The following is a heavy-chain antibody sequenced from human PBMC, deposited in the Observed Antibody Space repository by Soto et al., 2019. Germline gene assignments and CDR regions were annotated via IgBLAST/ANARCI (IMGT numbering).Heavy chain of an antibody. CDR3: GKVLVGATGHTDSDS. D-gene: IGHD2-15*01. V-gene: IGHV4-59*04. CDR2: IDDNGVT. J-gene: IGHJ4*02. CDR1: GGSINTYY. Sequence: ETLSLTCAVSGGSINTYYWSWVRQPPGKGLELIGNIDDNGVTYSNPSLKSRVTISRDTSKNQCSLKLTSVTAADTALYYCGKVLVGATGHTDSDSWGPGTMVTVSS.